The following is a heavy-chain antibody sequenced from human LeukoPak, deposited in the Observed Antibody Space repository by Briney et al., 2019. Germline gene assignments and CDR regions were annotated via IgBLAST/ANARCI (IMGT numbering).Heavy chain of an antibody. D-gene: IGHD6-19*01. CDR3: ARRVAGILDY. CDR2: ISYDGSNK. J-gene: IGHJ4*02. V-gene: IGHV3-30-3*01. CDR1: GFTFSSYA. Sequence: PGGSLRLSCAASGFTFSSYAMHWVRQALGKGLEWVAVISYDGSNKYYADSVKGRVTISRDNSKNTLSLQMNSLRAEDTAVYYCARRVAGILDYWGQGTLVTVSS.